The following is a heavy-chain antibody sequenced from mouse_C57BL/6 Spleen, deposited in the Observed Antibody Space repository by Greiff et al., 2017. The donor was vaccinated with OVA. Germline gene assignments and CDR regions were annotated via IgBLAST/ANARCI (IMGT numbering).Heavy chain of an antibody. J-gene: IGHJ2*01. V-gene: IGHV2-2*01. CDR3: ARKELGRGGFDY. CDR2: IWSGGST. D-gene: IGHD4-1*01. CDR1: GFSLTSYG. Sequence: QVQLPQSGPGLVQPSQSLSITCTVSGFSLTSYGVHWVRQSPGQGLAWLGVIWSGGSTDYTAAFISRLSISKDNSKSQVFFKMNSLQADDTAIYYCARKELGRGGFDYWGQGTTLTVSS.